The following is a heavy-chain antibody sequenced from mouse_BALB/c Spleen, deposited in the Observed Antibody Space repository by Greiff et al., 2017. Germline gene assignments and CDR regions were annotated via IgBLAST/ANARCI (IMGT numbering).Heavy chain of an antibody. V-gene: IGHV1-54*01. CDR1: GYAFTNYL. CDR3: TRERGGSAWFAY. J-gene: IGHJ3*01. Sequence: VKLMESGAELVRPGTSVKVSCKASGYAFTNYLIEWVKQRPGQGLEWIGVINPGSGGTNYDEKFKSKATLTVDTSSSTAYMQLSSLTSEDSAVYYCTRERGGSAWFAYWGQGTLVTVSA. CDR2: INPGSGGT. D-gene: IGHD1-1*02.